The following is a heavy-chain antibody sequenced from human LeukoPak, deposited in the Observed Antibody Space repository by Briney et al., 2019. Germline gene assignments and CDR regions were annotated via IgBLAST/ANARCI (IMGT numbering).Heavy chain of an antibody. D-gene: IGHD5-12*01. J-gene: IGHJ4*02. V-gene: IGHV4-39*01. Sequence: SETLSLTCTVSGGSISSSSYYWGWIRQPPGKGLEWIGSIYYSGSTYYNPSLKSRVAISVDTSKNQFSLKLSSVTAADTAVNYCARIVASYYFDYWGQGTLVTVSS. CDR3: ARIVASYYFDY. CDR1: GGSISSSSYY. CDR2: IYYSGST.